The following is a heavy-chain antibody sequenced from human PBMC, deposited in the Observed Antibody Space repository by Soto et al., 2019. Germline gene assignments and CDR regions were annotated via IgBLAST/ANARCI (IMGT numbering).Heavy chain of an antibody. V-gene: IGHV3-72*01. CDR2: IRNKANSYTR. J-gene: IGHJ2*01. CDR1: GFIFSDQY. D-gene: IGHD1-26*01. CDR3: ARYLAGAPYVDL. Sequence: EGQLVESGGGLVQPGGSLRLSCAASGFIFSDQYMDWVRQAPGKGLEWVGRIRNKANSYTREYAASVKGRFTISRDDSKNSLYLQRTSLKTEDTSLYYCARYLAGAPYVDLWGRGTLVTVS.